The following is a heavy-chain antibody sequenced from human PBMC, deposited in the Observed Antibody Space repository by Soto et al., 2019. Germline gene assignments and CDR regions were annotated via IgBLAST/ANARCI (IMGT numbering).Heavy chain of an antibody. D-gene: IGHD2-15*01. CDR1: GFTFSSYS. Sequence: GGSLRLSCAASGFTFSSYSMNWVRQAPGKGLEWVSYISSSSSTIYYADSVKGRFTISRDNAKNSLYLQMYSLRAEDTAVYYCARAPSSGAIGAVVGAFDIWGQGTMVTVSS. CDR2: ISSSSSTI. CDR3: ARAPSSGAIGAVVGAFDI. V-gene: IGHV3-48*01. J-gene: IGHJ3*02.